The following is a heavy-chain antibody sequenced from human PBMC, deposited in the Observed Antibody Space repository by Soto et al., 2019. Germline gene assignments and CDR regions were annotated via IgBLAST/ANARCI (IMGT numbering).Heavy chain of an antibody. CDR3: ARHGFYGDYASNYFDP. CDR1: GYNFATYW. V-gene: IGHV5-51*01. Sequence: GESLKISCKGSGYNFATYWIAWVRQMPGKGLEYMGIIYPGDSDTRYSPSFQGQVTFSADKSINTAYLQWSSLKASDTAMYYCARHGFYGDYASNYFDPWGHGTLVPVSS. D-gene: IGHD4-17*01. CDR2: IYPGDSDT. J-gene: IGHJ5*02.